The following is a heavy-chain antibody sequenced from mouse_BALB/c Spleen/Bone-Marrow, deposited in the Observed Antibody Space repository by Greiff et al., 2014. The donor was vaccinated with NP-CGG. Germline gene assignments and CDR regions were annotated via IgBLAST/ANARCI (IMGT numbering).Heavy chain of an antibody. V-gene: IGHV1-14*01. CDR3: ARGGYYGTSLYWYFDV. D-gene: IGHD1-1*01. Sequence: VQLKESGPELVKPGASVKMSCKASGYTFTSYVIHWGEQKPGQGLEWIGYINPYNDGTKYNEKFKGKATLTSDKSSSTAYRELSSLTSEDSAVYYCARGGYYGTSLYWYFDVWGAGTTVTVSA. CDR1: GYTFTSYV. J-gene: IGHJ1*01. CDR2: INPYNDGT.